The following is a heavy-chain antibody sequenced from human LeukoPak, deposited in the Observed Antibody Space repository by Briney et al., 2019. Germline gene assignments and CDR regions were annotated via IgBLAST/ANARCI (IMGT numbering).Heavy chain of an antibody. V-gene: IGHV4-61*09. D-gene: IGHD6-19*01. CDR1: GASISRGTDY. CDR3: ARGHLLNGWFKYDAFEI. J-gene: IGHJ3*02. CDR2: FYPDGST. Sequence: TLSLTCTVSGASISRGTDYWSWIRQPAGKGLEWIAHFYPDGSTNYNPSLKSRVNISVDTSKNQFSLNLTSVTAADTAVYYCARGHLLNGWFKYDAFEIWGQGTMVTVSS.